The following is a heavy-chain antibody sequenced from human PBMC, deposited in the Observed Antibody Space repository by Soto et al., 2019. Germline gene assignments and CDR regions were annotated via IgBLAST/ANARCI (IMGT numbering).Heavy chain of an antibody. CDR3: ARDYAAYYDSSGYHDLDY. CDR2: INPNSGGT. J-gene: IGHJ4*02. V-gene: IGHV1-2*04. Sequence: QVQLVQSGAEVKKPGASVKVSCKASGYTFTGYYMHWVRQAPGQGLEWMVWINPNSGGTNYAQKFQGWVTMTRDTSISTAYMELSRLRSDDTAVYYCARDYAAYYDSSGYHDLDYWGQGTLVTVSS. D-gene: IGHD3-22*01. CDR1: GYTFTGYY.